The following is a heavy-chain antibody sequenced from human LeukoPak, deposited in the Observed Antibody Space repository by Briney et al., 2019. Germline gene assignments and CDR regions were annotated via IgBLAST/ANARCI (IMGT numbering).Heavy chain of an antibody. Sequence: GGSLRLSCAASGFTFSSYWMSWVRQAPGKGLEWVANIKQDGSEKYYVDSVKGRFTISRDNAKNSLYLQMNSLRAEDTAVYYCARAPGGAVAGIRNDYWGQGTLVTVSS. J-gene: IGHJ4*02. CDR2: IKQDGSEK. CDR1: GFTFSSYW. D-gene: IGHD6-19*01. V-gene: IGHV3-7*01. CDR3: ARAPGGAVAGIRNDY.